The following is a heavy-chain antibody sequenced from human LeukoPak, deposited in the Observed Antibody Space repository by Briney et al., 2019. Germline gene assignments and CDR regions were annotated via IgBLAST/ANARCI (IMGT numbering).Heavy chain of an antibody. CDR3: AKDQEQWPAFDY. CDR1: GFTFRSHA. D-gene: IGHD6-19*01. J-gene: IGHJ4*02. Sequence: GGSLRLSCVGSGFTFRSHAMSWVRQAPGKGLEWVSAISGSGGSTYYADSVKGRFTISRDNSKNTLYLQMNSLRAEDTAVYYCAKDQEQWPAFDYWGQGTLVTVSS. CDR2: ISGSGGST. V-gene: IGHV3-23*01.